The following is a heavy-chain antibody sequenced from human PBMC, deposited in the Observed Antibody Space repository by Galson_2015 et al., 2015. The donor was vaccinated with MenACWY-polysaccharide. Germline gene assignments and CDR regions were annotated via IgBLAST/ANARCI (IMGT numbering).Heavy chain of an antibody. Sequence: SLRLSCAASGFTFSSYWMSWVRQAPGKGLEWVSGISGSGGSTYYADSVKGRFTISRDNSKNTLYVQMNSLRAEDTAVYYCAKDQDLKGYCTSTSCKGAEYWGQGTLVAVYS. CDR3: AKDQDLKGYCTSTSCKGAEY. CDR2: ISGSGGST. J-gene: IGHJ4*02. V-gene: IGHV3-23*01. CDR1: GFTFSSYW. D-gene: IGHD2-2*01.